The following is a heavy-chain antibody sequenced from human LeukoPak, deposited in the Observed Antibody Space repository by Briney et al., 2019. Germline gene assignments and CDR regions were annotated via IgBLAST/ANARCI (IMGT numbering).Heavy chain of an antibody. D-gene: IGHD2-15*01. CDR1: GYTFTDYY. CDR3: TRDRLSLLLGMAARNGWFDP. CDR2: INPNSGGT. V-gene: IGHV1-2*02. Sequence: ASVKVSCKASGYTFTDYYIHWVRQAPGQGLEWMGWINPNSGGTNYAQKFQGRVNMTRDTSISTAYMEMSRLRSDDTAVYYCTRDRLSLLLGMAARNGWFDPWGQGTLVTVSS. J-gene: IGHJ5*02.